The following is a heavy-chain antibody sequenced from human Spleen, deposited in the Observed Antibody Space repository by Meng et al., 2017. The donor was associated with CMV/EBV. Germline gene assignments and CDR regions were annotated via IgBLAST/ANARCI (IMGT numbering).Heavy chain of an antibody. CDR3: ARGFFTTSL. J-gene: IGHJ4*02. D-gene: IGHD3-3*01. CDR1: GFTFSDYY. Sequence: GGSLRLSCAASGFTFSDYYMSWIRQAPGKGLEWVSIILQDGSDKYYGDPVKGRFTVSRDNSKNTLYLQMNSLTTEDTAMYYCARGFFTTSLWGQGTLVTVSS. V-gene: IGHV3-30*03. CDR2: ILQDGSDK.